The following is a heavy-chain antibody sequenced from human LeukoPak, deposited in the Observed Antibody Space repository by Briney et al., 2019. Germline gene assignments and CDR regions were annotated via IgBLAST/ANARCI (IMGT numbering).Heavy chain of an antibody. Sequence: GGSLRFFYAASGFTFSSNRVNWVRQAPGKGLEWVSSISSSSSYIYYADSVKGGFTISRDNAKNSLYLQINSLRAADTAVSYCARGYYYGSGSSLDPWGQGTLVTVSS. CDR1: GFTFSSNR. CDR3: ARGYYYGSGSSLDP. V-gene: IGHV3-21*03. D-gene: IGHD3-10*01. J-gene: IGHJ5*02. CDR2: ISSSSSYI.